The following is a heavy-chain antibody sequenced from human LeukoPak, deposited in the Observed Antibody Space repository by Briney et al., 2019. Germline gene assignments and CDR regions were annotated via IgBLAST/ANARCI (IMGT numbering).Heavy chain of an antibody. CDR1: GFTFSSYS. J-gene: IGHJ4*02. CDR3: AREDSSFDY. CDR2: ISSSSSYI. D-gene: IGHD6-6*01. Sequence: GGSLRLSCAASGFTFSSYSMNWVRQAPGKGLEWVSSISSSSSYIYYADSVKGRLTISRDSAKNSLYLQMNSLRAEDTAVYYCAREDSSFDYWGQGTLVTVSS. V-gene: IGHV3-21*01.